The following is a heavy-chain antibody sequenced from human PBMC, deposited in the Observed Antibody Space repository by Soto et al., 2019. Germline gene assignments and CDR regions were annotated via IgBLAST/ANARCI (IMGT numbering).Heavy chain of an antibody. CDR3: ARDLRGHYGP. J-gene: IGHJ3*01. Sequence: PGGSLRLSCEGSGFNFRNFNMIWVRQAPGKGLEWVSSVSGSSSYIYYADSVKGRFTVSRGNANNLVVLQMNGLRPEDTAMYYCARDLRGHYGPWGQGTMVTVSS. CDR1: GFNFRNFN. D-gene: IGHD4-17*01. CDR2: VSGSSSYI. V-gene: IGHV3-21*06.